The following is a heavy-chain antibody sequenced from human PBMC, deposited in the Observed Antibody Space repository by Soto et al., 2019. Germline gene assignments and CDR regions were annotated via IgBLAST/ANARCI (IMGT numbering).Heavy chain of an antibody. J-gene: IGHJ4*02. V-gene: IGHV1-24*01. CDR1: GYTLTELS. Sequence: QVQLVQSGAEVKKPGASVKVSCKVSGYTLTELSMHWVRQAPGKGLEWMGGFDPEDGETIYAQKFQGRVTMTEDTSTDTAYMELSSLRSEDTAVYYCATLVYYDSSPVPSFDYWGQGTLVTVSS. D-gene: IGHD3-22*01. CDR2: FDPEDGET. CDR3: ATLVYYDSSPVPSFDY.